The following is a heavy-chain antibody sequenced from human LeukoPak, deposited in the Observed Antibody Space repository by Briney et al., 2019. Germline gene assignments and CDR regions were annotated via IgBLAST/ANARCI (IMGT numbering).Heavy chain of an antibody. CDR1: GYSISSGYY. CDR3: ARERLGATGYYMDV. CDR2: IYHSGST. D-gene: IGHD1-26*01. J-gene: IGHJ6*03. V-gene: IGHV4-38-2*02. Sequence: SETLSLTCTVSGYSISSGYYWGWIRQPPGKGPEWIGSIYHSGSTYYNPSLKSRVTISVDTSKNQFSLKLSSVTAADTAVYYCARERLGATGYYMDVWGKGTTVTVSS.